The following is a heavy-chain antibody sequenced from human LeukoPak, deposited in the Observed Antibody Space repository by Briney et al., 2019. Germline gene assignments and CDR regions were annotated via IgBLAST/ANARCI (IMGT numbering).Heavy chain of an antibody. D-gene: IGHD6-13*01. CDR2: IYYSGST. V-gene: IGHV4-59*08. CDR1: GGSISSYY. CDR3: ARAAAGSPDFDY. J-gene: IGHJ4*02. Sequence: SETLSLTCTVSGGSISSYYWSWIRQPPGKGLEWIGYIYYSGSTNYNPSLKSRVTISVDTSKNQFSLKLSSVTAADTAVYYCARAAAGSPDFDYWDQGTLVTVSS.